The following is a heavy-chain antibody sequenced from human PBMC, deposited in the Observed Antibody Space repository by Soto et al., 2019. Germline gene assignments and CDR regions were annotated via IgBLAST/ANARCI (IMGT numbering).Heavy chain of an antibody. D-gene: IGHD3-9*01. V-gene: IGHV1-18*01. CDR1: GYTFTTYG. J-gene: IGHJ4*02. CDR2: ISAYNGNT. Sequence: ASVKVSCKASGYTFTTYGINWVRQAPGQGLEWMGWISAYNGNTNYAQKLQGRVTMTTDTSTSTAYMELRSLRSDDTAVYYCARAGDILTGYRPNDYWGQGTLVTVSS. CDR3: ARAGDILTGYRPNDY.